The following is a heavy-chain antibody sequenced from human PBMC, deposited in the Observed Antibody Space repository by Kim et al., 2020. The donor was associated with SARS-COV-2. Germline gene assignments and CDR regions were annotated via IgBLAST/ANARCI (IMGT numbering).Heavy chain of an antibody. V-gene: IGHV4-39*01. D-gene: IGHD6-13*01. CDR3: ARHEKGVGYSSSWYNWFDP. CDR1: GGSISSSSYY. CDR2: IYYSGST. J-gene: IGHJ5*02. Sequence: SETLSLTCTVSGGSISSSSYYWGWIRQPPGKGLEWIGSIYYSGSTYYNPSLKSRVTISVDTSKNQFSLKLSSVTAADTAVYYCARHEKGVGYSSSWYNWFDPWGQGTLVTVSS.